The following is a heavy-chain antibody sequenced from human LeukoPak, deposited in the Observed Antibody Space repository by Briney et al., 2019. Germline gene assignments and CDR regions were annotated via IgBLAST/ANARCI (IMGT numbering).Heavy chain of an antibody. D-gene: IGHD5-24*01. CDR1: GGSFSGYY. CDR2: INHSGST. CDR3: ARDGAMATIEIYFEY. Sequence: PSETLSLTCAVYGGSFSGYYWSWIRQPPGKGLEWIGEINHSGSTNYNPSLKSRVTISVDTSKNQFSLKLSSVTAADTAVYYCARDGAMATIEIYFEYWGQGTLVTVSS. V-gene: IGHV4-34*01. J-gene: IGHJ4*02.